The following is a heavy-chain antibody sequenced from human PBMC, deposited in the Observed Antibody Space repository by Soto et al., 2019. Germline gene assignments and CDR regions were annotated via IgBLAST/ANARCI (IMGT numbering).Heavy chain of an antibody. CDR2: INPNSGGT. V-gene: IGHV1-2*02. CDR3: ARDSTGYPNGYYYYYGMEV. CDR1: GYTFTGYY. Sequence: ASVKVSCKASGYTFTGYYMHWVRQAPGQGLEWMGWINPNSGGTNYAQKFQGRVSMTRDTSISTAYMELSRLRSDDTAVYYCARDSTGYPNGYYYYYGMEVWGQGTTVTVSS. J-gene: IGHJ6*02. D-gene: IGHD3-9*01.